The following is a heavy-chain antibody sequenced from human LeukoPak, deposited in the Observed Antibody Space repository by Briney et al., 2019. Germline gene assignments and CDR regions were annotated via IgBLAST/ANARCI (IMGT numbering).Heavy chain of an antibody. J-gene: IGHJ4*02. V-gene: IGHV3-53*01. D-gene: IGHD3-10*01. CDR3: AKGPYFHGSGSYAWLLCL. CDR1: GFTVSSNY. CDR2: IYSGGST. Sequence: GGSLRLSCAASGFTVSSNYMSWVRQAPGKGLEWVSVIYSGGSTYYADSVKGRFTISRDNSKNTLYLQMNSLRAEATAVYYCAKGPYFHGSGSYAWLLCLWGQGTL.